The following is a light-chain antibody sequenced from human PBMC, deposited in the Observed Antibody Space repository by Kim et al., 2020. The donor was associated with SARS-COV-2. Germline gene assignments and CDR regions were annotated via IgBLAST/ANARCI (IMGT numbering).Light chain of an antibody. J-gene: IGKJ2*01. Sequence: SVSPGERATLSCRASQSVANKLAWYQQRSGQAPRLLIYGASNRATGIPARCSGSGSGTEFTLTISSLQSEDFAVYYCQQYNYWPYTFGQGTKRRS. CDR3: QQYNYWPYT. CDR2: GAS. CDR1: QSVANK. V-gene: IGKV3-15*01.